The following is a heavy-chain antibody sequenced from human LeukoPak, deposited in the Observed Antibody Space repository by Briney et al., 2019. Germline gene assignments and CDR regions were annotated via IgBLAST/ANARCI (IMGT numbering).Heavy chain of an antibody. Sequence: GGSLRLSCVGSGFTFSSYTMNWVRQAPGKGLEWVAVVSYDGSNKYYADSVKGRFTISRDNSKNTLYLQMNSLRAEDTAVYYCTRESGSGNYYYDYWGQGTLVTVSS. D-gene: IGHD3-10*01. CDR1: GFTFSSYT. J-gene: IGHJ4*02. CDR3: TRESGSGNYYYDY. CDR2: VSYDGSNK. V-gene: IGHV3-30*03.